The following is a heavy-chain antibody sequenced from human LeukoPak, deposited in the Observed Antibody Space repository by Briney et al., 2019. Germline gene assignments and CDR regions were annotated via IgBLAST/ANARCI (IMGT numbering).Heavy chain of an antibody. CDR1: GYTFTSYY. Sequence: ASVTVSCKASGYTFTSYYMHWVRQAPGQGLEWMGLINPRGGSTSYAQKFQGRVTMTKDTSTSTVYMELSSLRSEDTAVFYCARAGPLAGGVSDDNFDIWGQGTMVTVSS. CDR2: INPRGGST. D-gene: IGHD3-9*01. CDR3: ARAGPLAGGVSDDNFDI. J-gene: IGHJ3*02. V-gene: IGHV1-46*01.